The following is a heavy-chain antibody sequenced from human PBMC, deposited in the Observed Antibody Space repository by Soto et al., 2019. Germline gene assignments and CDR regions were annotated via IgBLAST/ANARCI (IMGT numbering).Heavy chain of an antibody. CDR1: GGTFSSYA. Sequence: AASVKVSCKASGGTFSSYAFSWVRQAPGQGLEWMGGIIRIFHTPTYAQKFQGRVTITADESTSTAYTELITLRSDDTAVYYCVHRRDGYNSSFFDYCGQRTLVTVSS. D-gene: IGHD5-12*01. CDR2: IIRIFHTP. V-gene: IGHV1-69*13. J-gene: IGHJ4*02. CDR3: VHRRDGYNSSFFDY.